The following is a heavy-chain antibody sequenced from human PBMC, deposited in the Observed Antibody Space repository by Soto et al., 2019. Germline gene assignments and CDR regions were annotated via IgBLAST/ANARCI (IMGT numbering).Heavy chain of an antibody. CDR2: IFHSGST. CDR3: ARGGNRHTSTLSGVGRSDY. V-gene: IGHV4-59*01. D-gene: IGHD6-6*01. J-gene: IGHJ4*02. Sequence: WETLSLTCSVSGASISSYYWSCIRRPPWKGLEWIGHIFHSGSTNYNPSLKSRVTISVDTSKNQFSLDLSSLTTGDTAVYLCARGGNRHTSTLSGVGRSDYLGQGTLVTVSS. CDR1: GASISSYY.